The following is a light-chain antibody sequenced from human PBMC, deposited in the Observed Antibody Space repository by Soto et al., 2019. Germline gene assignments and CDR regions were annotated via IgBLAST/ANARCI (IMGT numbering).Light chain of an antibody. CDR1: QNIRSW. Sequence: DFQMTQSPSTLSASVGDRVTITCLASQNIRSWLAWFQQKPGKAPKLLIYDASSLESGVPQRFSGSGSGTEFTLTISSLEPEDFSVYYCQQRYSWPVTFGQGTRLEIK. CDR3: QQRYSWPVT. V-gene: IGKV1-5*01. CDR2: DAS. J-gene: IGKJ5*01.